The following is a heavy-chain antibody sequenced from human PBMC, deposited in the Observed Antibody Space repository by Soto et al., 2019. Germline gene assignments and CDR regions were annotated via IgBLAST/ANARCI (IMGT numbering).Heavy chain of an antibody. V-gene: IGHV1-24*01. Sequence: ASVKVSCKVSGYTLTELSMHWVRQAPGKGLEWMGGFDPEDGETIYAQKFQGRVTMTEDTSTDTAYMELSSLRSEDTAVYYCAKDPGNFYSGSYSFEYWGQGTLVTVSS. CDR1: GYTLTELS. D-gene: IGHD1-26*01. CDR3: AKDPGNFYSGSYSFEY. J-gene: IGHJ4*02. CDR2: FDPEDGET.